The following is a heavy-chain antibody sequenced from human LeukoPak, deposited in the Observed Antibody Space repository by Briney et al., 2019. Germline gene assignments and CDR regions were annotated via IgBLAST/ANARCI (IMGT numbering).Heavy chain of an antibody. CDR2: ISYDGSNK. J-gene: IGHJ4*02. CDR1: GFTFSSYG. D-gene: IGHD1-26*01. CDR3: ANLYVGATIDPLDY. Sequence: GGSLRLSCAASGFTFSSYGMHWVRQAPGKGLEWVAVISYDGSNKYYADSVKGRFTISRDNSKNTLYLQMNSLRAEDTAVYYCANLYVGATIDPLDYWGQGTLVTVSS. V-gene: IGHV3-30*18.